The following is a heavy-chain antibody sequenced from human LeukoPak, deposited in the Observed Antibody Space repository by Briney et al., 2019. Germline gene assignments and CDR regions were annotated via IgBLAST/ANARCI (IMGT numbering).Heavy chain of an antibody. Sequence: SETLSLTCAVSGYPISSGYYWGWIRQPPGKGLEWIGSIYHSGSTYYNPSLKSRVTISVDTSKNQFSLKLSSVTAADTAVYYCARLYSGVTRPFDYWGQGTLVTVSS. CDR1: GYPISSGYY. J-gene: IGHJ4*02. CDR3: ARLYSGVTRPFDY. V-gene: IGHV4-38-2*01. CDR2: IYHSGST. D-gene: IGHD4-23*01.